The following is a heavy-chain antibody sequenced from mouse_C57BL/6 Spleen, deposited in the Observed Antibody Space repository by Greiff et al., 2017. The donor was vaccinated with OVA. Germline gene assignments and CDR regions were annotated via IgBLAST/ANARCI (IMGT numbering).Heavy chain of an antibody. D-gene: IGHD4-1*01. V-gene: IGHV3-1*01. CDR1: GYSITSCYD. CDR2: ISYSGST. Sequence: EVQLQQSGPGMVKPSQSLSLTCTVTGYSITSCYDWHWIRPFPGNKLGWMGYISYSGSTNYNPSLKSRISITHDTSKNHFFLKLNSVTTEDTATYYCASNGDSYWYFDVWGTGTTVTVSS. J-gene: IGHJ1*03. CDR3: ASNGDSYWYFDV.